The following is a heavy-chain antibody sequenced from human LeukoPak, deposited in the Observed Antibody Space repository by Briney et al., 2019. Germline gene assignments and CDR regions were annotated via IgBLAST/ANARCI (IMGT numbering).Heavy chain of an antibody. D-gene: IGHD6-19*01. CDR1: GFTLNSYS. CDR2: ISPSNPSI. J-gene: IGHJ4*02. Sequence: GGFLRLYCAPSGFTLNSYSMNWVRQAPEKGLECVSYISPSNPSIYYADSVKGRYNFSRDNAENSVYPQMSSLRDEGTAVYYCARAAYSSGPEYWGQGTLGNGSS. V-gene: IGHV3-48*02. CDR3: ARAAYSSGPEY.